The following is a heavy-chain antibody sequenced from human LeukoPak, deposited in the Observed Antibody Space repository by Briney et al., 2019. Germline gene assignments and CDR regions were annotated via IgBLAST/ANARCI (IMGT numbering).Heavy chain of an antibody. Sequence: GGSLRLSCAASGFTVSSNYMSWVRQAPGKGLEWVSAISGSGGSTYYADSVKGRFTISRDNSKNTLYLQMNSLRAEDTAVYYCAREYQLALPYYFDYWGQGTLVTVSS. CDR2: ISGSGGST. CDR3: AREYQLALPYYFDY. CDR1: GFTVSSNY. D-gene: IGHD2-2*01. V-gene: IGHV3-23*01. J-gene: IGHJ4*02.